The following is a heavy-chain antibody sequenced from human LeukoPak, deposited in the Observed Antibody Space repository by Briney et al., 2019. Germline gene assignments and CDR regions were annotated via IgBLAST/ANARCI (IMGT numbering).Heavy chain of an antibody. CDR2: IKQDGSEK. D-gene: IGHD3-10*01. CDR1: GFTFSSYW. V-gene: IGHV3-7*01. Sequence: PGGSLRLSCAASGFTFSSYWMSWVRQAPGKGLEWVANIKQDGSEKYYVDSVKGRFTISRDNAKNSLYLQMNSLRAEDTAVYYCATKNPSSGDAFGIWGQGTMVTVSS. J-gene: IGHJ3*02. CDR3: ATKNPSSGDAFGI.